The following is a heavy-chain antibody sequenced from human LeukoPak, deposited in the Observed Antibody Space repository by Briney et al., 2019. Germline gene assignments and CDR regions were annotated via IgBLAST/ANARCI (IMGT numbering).Heavy chain of an antibody. CDR2: IYYSGST. V-gene: IGHV4-39*01. J-gene: IGHJ5*02. CDR3: ARGLFDP. CDR1: GGSISSSSYY. D-gene: IGHD3/OR15-3a*01. Sequence: SETLSLTCTVSGGSISSSSYYWGWIRQPPGKGLEWIGSIYYSGSTYYNPSLKSRVTISVDASKNQFSLKLSSVTAADTAVYYCARGLFDPWGQGTLVTVSS.